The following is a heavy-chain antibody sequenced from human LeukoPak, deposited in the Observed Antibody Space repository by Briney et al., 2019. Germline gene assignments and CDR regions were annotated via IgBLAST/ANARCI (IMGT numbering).Heavy chain of an antibody. J-gene: IGHJ1*01. CDR2: ISGSGSGGST. CDR3: ARGDSTVTPKYFQY. D-gene: IGHD4-23*01. CDR1: GFTFSSSA. Sequence: GGSLRLSCAASGFTFSSSAMSWVRQAPGKGLEWVSSISGSGSGGSTYYADSVKGRFTISRDNSKNTLYLQMNSLRAEDTAVYYCARGDSTVTPKYFQYWGQGTLVTVSS. V-gene: IGHV3-23*01.